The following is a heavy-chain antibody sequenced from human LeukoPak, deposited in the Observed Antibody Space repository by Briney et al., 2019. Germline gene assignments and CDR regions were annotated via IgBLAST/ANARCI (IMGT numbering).Heavy chain of an antibody. J-gene: IGHJ4*02. D-gene: IGHD6-13*01. Sequence: GASVKVSCKASGYTFTSYDINWVRQATGQGLEWMGWMNPNSGNTGYAQKFQGRVTITADKSTSTAYMELSSLRSEDTAVYYCAREGGIGSSWLFDYWGQGTLVTVSS. CDR3: AREGGIGSSWLFDY. CDR1: GYTFTSYD. CDR2: MNPNSGNT. V-gene: IGHV1-8*01.